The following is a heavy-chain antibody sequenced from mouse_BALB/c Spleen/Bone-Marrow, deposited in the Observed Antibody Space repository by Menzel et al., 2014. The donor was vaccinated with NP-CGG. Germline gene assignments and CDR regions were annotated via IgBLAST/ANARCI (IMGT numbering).Heavy chain of an antibody. V-gene: IGHV14-3*02. CDR1: GFNIXDTY. D-gene: IGHD2-1*01. J-gene: IGHJ4*01. Sequence: VQLQQSGAELVKPGASVKLSCTASGFNIXDTYVHWVKQRPEQGLEWIGRIDPANGNTKYDPKFQGKATITADTSSNTAYLQLSSLTSEDTAVYYCARYGNYCYAMDYWGQGTSVTVSS. CDR2: IDPANGNT. CDR3: ARYGNYCYAMDY.